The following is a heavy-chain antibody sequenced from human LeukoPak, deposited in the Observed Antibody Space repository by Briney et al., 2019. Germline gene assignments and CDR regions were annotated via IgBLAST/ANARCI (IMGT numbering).Heavy chain of an antibody. CDR3: AKDRVLYCSSTSCHSYWYFDL. CDR2: ISGSGGST. CDR1: GFTFSSYA. J-gene: IGHJ2*01. V-gene: IGHV3-23*01. D-gene: IGHD2-2*01. Sequence: GGSLRLSCAASGFTFSSYAMSWVRQAPGKGLEWVSAISGSGGSTYYADSAKGRFTISRDNSKNTLYLQMNSLRAEDTAVYYCAKDRVLYCSSTSCHSYWYFDLWGCGTLVTVSS.